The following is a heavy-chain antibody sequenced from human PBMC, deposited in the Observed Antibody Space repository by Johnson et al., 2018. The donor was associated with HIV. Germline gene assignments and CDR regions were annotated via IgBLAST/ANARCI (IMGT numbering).Heavy chain of an antibody. CDR3: ARDPLTAARWGPMNGGAFDI. CDR2: ISYDGSNK. CDR1: GFTFSSYA. D-gene: IGHD6-6*01. V-gene: IGHV3-30*04. J-gene: IGHJ3*02. Sequence: QEQLVESGGGVVQPGRSLRLSCAASGFTFSSYAMHWVRQAPGKGLEWVAVISYDGSNKYYADSVKGRFTISRANSKNTLYLQMNSLRAEDTAVYYCARDPLTAARWGPMNGGAFDIWGQGTMVTVSS.